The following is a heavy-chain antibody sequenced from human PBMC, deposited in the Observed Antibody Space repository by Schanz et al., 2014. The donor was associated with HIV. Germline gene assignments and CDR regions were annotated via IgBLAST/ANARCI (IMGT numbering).Heavy chain of an antibody. D-gene: IGHD3-22*01. V-gene: IGHV3-23*01. CDR3: AKPEYDSRGNSQSHFDY. J-gene: IGHJ4*02. CDR1: GFTFNNYA. Sequence: QLLESGGGLVQPGGLLRLSCAASGFTFNNYAMTWVRQAPGKGLEWVSSISESGSRSYYADSVNGRFTISRDNSKNTLYLQMTTLRTEDTAVYYCAKPEYDSRGNSQSHFDYWGQGTLVTVSS. CDR2: ISESGSRS.